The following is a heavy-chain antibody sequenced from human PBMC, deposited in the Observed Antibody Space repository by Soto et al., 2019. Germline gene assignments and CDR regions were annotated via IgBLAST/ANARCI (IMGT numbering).Heavy chain of an antibody. J-gene: IGHJ2*01. CDR3: ARGPMTTVTTWGDWYFDL. Sequence: QVQLVESGGGVVQPGRSLRLSCATSGFIFSSYGMHWVRQGPGKGLEWGAVIWYDGTNKYYADSVNGRFTISRDDSKNTLYLQMNSIRVADTAVYYCARGPMTTVTTWGDWYFDLWGRGTLVTVSS. D-gene: IGHD4-17*01. CDR2: IWYDGTNK. CDR1: GFIFSSYG. V-gene: IGHV3-33*01.